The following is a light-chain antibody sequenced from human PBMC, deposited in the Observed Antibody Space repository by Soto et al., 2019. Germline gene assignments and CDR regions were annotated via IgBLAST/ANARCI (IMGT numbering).Light chain of an antibody. CDR3: QQRKHWPPLT. CDR1: HNVDIY. Sequence: EVVLTQSPATLSLSPGEKATLSCRASHNVDIYLAWYQQKPGQAPRLLIYDASNRATGIPARFSGSGSGTDYTLTSSSLEPEDSEVYYCQQRKHWPPLTFGHGTRLE. CDR2: DAS. V-gene: IGKV3-11*01. J-gene: IGKJ5*01.